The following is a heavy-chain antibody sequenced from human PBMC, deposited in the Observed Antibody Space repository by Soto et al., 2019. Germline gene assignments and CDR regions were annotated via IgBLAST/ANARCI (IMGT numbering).Heavy chain of an antibody. Sequence: VQLVESGGGLVQPGGSLKLSCAASGFTFSGSAMHWVRQASGKGLEWVGRIRSKANSYATAYAASVKGRFTISRDDSKNTAYLQMNSLKTEDTAVYYCTRTTVTLYYYGMDVWGQGTTVTVSS. CDR1: GFTFSGSA. CDR2: IRSKANSYAT. D-gene: IGHD4-4*01. CDR3: TRTTVTLYYYGMDV. V-gene: IGHV3-73*02. J-gene: IGHJ6*02.